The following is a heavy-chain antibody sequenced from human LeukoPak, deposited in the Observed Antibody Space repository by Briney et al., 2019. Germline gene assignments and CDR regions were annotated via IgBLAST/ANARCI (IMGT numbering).Heavy chain of an antibody. CDR2: IYYSGST. CDR1: GGSISGSSYF. CDR3: VRDYSNFVQGD. D-gene: IGHD4-11*01. J-gene: IGHJ4*02. V-gene: IGHV4-39*02. Sequence: SETLSLTCTVSGGSISGSSYFWGWIRQPPGKGLEWIGSIYYSGSTYYNPSLKSRVTISVDTSKNQFSLNLISVTATDTAVYYCVRDYSNFVQGDWGQGTLVTVSS.